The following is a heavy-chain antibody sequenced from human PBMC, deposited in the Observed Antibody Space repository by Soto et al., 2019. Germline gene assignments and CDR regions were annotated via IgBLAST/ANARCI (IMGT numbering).Heavy chain of an antibody. CDR3: ARLDSYAY. V-gene: IGHV3-30-3*01. CDR2: ISYDGSNK. CDR1: GFTFSSYA. Sequence: LRLSCAASGFTFSSYAMHWVRQAPGKGLEWVAVISYDGSNKYYADSVKGRFTISRDNSKNTLYLQMNSLRAEDTAVYYCARLDSYAYWGQGTLVTVSS. J-gene: IGHJ4*02. D-gene: IGHD3-22*01.